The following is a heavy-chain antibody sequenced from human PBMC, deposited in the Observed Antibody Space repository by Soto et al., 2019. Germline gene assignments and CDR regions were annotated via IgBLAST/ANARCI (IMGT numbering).Heavy chain of an antibody. V-gene: IGHV4-30-4*01. Sequence: SETLSLTCSVSGDSISSVDYFWAWIRQPPGQALEYIGYIYKSATTYYNPSFESRVAISLGTSKSQFSLNVTSVTAADTAVYFCARGRYCLTGRCFPNWFDSWGQGTLVTVSS. CDR1: GDSISSVDYF. CDR3: ARGRYCLTGRCFPNWFDS. CDR2: IYKSATT. D-gene: IGHD2-15*01. J-gene: IGHJ5*01.